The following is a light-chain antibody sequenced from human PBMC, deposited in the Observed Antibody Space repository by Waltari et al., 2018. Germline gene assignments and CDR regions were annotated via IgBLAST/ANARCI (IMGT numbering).Light chain of an antibody. CDR1: SRGVGGYDS. V-gene: IGLV2-14*03. CDR3: CSQSSNNGVI. CDR2: DVS. Sequence: QFALTQPAPVSGSPGKSITVPCTGSSRGVGGYDSVSWYQGLPGQAPKVIIYDVSRRPSGVSDRFSGSKSGNTASLTISGLQAEDEANYYCCSQSSNNGVIFGGGTKVTVL. J-gene: IGLJ2*01.